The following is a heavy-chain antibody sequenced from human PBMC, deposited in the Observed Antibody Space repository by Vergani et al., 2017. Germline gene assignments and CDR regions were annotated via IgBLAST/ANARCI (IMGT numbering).Heavy chain of an antibody. V-gene: IGHV1-18*01. J-gene: IGHJ4*02. CDR3: ARAEKFVVVPASLDY. Sequence: QVQLVQSGAEVKKPGASVKVSCKASGYTFTSYGISWVRQAPGQGLEWMGWISAYNGNTHYAQKLQGRVTMTTDTSTSTAYMELRSLRSDDTAVYYCARAEKFVVVPASLDYWGQGTLVTVSS. D-gene: IGHD2-2*01. CDR2: ISAYNGNT. CDR1: GYTFTSYG.